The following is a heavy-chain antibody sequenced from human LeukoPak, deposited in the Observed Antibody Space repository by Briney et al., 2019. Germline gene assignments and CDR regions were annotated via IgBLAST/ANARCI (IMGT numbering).Heavy chain of an antibody. CDR2: IYYSGST. CDR3: ARDRIAVAGTGEYYFDY. V-gene: IGHV4-59*01. CDR1: GGSISSYY. Sequence: SETLSLTCTVSGGSISSYYWSWIRQPPGKGLEWVGYIYYSGSTNYNPSLKSRVTISVDTSKNQFSLKLSSVTAADTAVYYCARDRIAVAGTGEYYFDYWGQGTLVTVSS. D-gene: IGHD6-19*01. J-gene: IGHJ4*02.